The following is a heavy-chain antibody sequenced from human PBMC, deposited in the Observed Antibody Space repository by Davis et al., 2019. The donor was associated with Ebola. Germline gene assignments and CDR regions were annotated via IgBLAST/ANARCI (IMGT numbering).Heavy chain of an antibody. J-gene: IGHJ4*02. D-gene: IGHD6-6*01. CDR3: GRLGSDSSAYVADS. Sequence: SETLSLTCTVSGGSITSSTLFYWGWIRQPPGKGLEWIGSIYYRGSTHYTPSLKSRVTISVDTSKNQFSLTLSSVTAADTAVYSCGRLGSDSSAYVADSWGQGTLVTVSS. V-gene: IGHV4-39*01. CDR2: IYYRGST. CDR1: GGSITSSTLFY.